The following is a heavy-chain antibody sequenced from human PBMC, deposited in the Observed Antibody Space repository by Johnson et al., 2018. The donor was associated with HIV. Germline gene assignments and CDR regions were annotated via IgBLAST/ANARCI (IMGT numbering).Heavy chain of an antibody. CDR1: GFSFSSYA. J-gene: IGHJ3*02. D-gene: IGHD1-26*01. CDR3: ARPHSFQYQHAFDI. V-gene: IGHV3-15*01. Sequence: VHLVESGGGLVQPGGSLRLSCAASGFSFSSYAMSWVRQAPGKGLEWVGRIKSKTDGGTTDYAAPVKGRFTISRDNAKNSLYLQMNSLRAADTALYYCARPHSFQYQHAFDIWGQGTKVTVSS. CDR2: IKSKTDGGTT.